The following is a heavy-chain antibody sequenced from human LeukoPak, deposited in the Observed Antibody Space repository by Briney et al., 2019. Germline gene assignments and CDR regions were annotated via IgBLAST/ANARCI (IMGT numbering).Heavy chain of an antibody. CDR3: AKGVMIGALGD. CDR1: GYTFTGYY. Sequence: ASVKVSCKASGYTFTGYYIHWVRQAPGQGLEWMGWINPNSGGTNYAQSFQGRVTMTRDTSISTAYMEMSRLKSDDTAMYYCAKGVMIGALGDWGQGTLVTVSS. V-gene: IGHV1-2*02. CDR2: INPNSGGT. J-gene: IGHJ4*02. D-gene: IGHD3-22*01.